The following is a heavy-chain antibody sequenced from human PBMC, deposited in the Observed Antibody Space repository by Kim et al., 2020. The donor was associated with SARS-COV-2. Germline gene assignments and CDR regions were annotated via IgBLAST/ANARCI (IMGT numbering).Heavy chain of an antibody. CDR1: GFTFSSYE. D-gene: IGHD1-26*01. Sequence: GGSLRLSCAASGFTFSSYEMNWVRQAPGKGLEWVSYISSSGSTIYYADSVKGRFTISRDNAKNSLYLQMNSLRAEDTAVYYCAREHAGVWKWELLRWEDYYYYYGMDVWGQGTTVTVSS. CDR2: ISSSGSTI. V-gene: IGHV3-48*03. CDR3: AREHAGVWKWELLRWEDYYYYYGMDV. J-gene: IGHJ6*02.